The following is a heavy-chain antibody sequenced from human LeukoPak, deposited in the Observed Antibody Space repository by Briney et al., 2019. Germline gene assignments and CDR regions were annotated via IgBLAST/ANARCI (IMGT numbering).Heavy chain of an antibody. CDR1: GGSISSYY. J-gene: IGHJ4*02. V-gene: IGHV4-59*12. D-gene: IGHD3-10*01. Sequence: SETLSLTCTVSGGSISSYYWSWIRQPPGKGLEWIGYIYYSGSTNYNPSLKSRVTISVDTSKNQFSLKLSSVTAADTAVYYCARGTRFSYYGSGSYFDYWGQGTLVTVSS. CDR2: IYYSGST. CDR3: ARGTRFSYYGSGSYFDY.